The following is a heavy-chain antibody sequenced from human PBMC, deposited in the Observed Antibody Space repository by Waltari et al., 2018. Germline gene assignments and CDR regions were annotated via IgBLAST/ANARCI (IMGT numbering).Heavy chain of an antibody. CDR1: GFTVSSNY. CDR2: IYSGGST. D-gene: IGHD6-13*01. Sequence: EVQLVETGGGLIQPGGSLRLSCAASGFTVSSNYMSWVRQAPGKGLEWVSVIYSGGSTYYAAAVKGRFTISRDNSKNTLYLQMNSLRAEDTAVYYCARDAGIAAAGPGAFDIWGQGTMVTVSS. CDR3: ARDAGIAAAGPGAFDI. J-gene: IGHJ3*02. V-gene: IGHV3-53*02.